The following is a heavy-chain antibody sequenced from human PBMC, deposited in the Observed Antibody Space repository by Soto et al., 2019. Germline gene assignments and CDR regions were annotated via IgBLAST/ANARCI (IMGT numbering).Heavy chain of an antibody. CDR1: GGSFSGYY. CDR2: INRSGGT. J-gene: IGHJ6*02. Sequence: SETLSLTCAVYGGSFSGYYWSWIRQPPGKGLEWIGEINRSGGTNYNPSLKSRVTISVDTSKTQFTLKVTSVTAADTAVYYCARGPSIPARIDYKDYYYSMDIWGQGTTVTVYS. CDR3: ARGPSIPARIDYKDYYYSMDI. D-gene: IGHD6-6*01. V-gene: IGHV4-34*01.